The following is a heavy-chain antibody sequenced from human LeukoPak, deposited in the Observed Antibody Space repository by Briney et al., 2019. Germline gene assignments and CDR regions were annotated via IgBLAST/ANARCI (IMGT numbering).Heavy chain of an antibody. D-gene: IGHD1-26*01. J-gene: IGHJ4*02. Sequence: PGGSLRLSCAASGFTFSSYSMNWVRQAPGKGLEWVSSISSSSSYIYYADSVKGRFTISRDNAMNSLYLQMNSLRAEDMALYYCAGGSGSYYGFDYWGQGTLVTVSS. CDR3: AGGSGSYYGFDY. CDR2: ISSSSSYI. CDR1: GFTFSSYS. V-gene: IGHV3-21*04.